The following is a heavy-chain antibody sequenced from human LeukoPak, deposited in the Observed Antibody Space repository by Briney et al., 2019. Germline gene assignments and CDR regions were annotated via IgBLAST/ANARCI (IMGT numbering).Heavy chain of an antibody. Sequence: ASVKVSCKASGYIFTSYGVNWVRQAPGRGLEWMGWISSYNGKTHYSQKFQGRVAMTTDTSTSTAYMEVRNLRSDDTAVYYCARLSGNYPLDYWGQGTLVTVSS. J-gene: IGHJ4*02. CDR1: GYIFTSYG. D-gene: IGHD1-26*01. V-gene: IGHV1-18*04. CDR3: ARLSGNYPLDY. CDR2: ISSYNGKT.